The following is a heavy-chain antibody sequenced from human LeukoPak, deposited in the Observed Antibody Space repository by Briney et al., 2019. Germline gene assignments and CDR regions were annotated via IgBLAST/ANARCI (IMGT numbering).Heavy chain of an antibody. D-gene: IGHD1-1*01. V-gene: IGHV4-30-2*01. Sequence: SETLSLTCAVSGGSISSGGYSWSWIRQPPGKGLEWIGYIYHTGSTSYDPSLKSRVTISVDTSKNQFSLKLSSVTAADTAVYYCARDRDELDYFDYWGQGTLVTVSS. J-gene: IGHJ4*02. CDR3: ARDRDELDYFDY. CDR2: IYHTGST. CDR1: GGSISSGGYS.